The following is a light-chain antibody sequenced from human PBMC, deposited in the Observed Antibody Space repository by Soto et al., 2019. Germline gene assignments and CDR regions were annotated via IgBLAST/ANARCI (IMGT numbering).Light chain of an antibody. CDR3: QQYGSSFSFT. V-gene: IGKV3-20*01. CDR2: GAS. Sequence: EIVLTQSPGTLSLSPGERATLSCRASQSVSSSYLGWYQQKPGQAPRLLIYGASSRATGIPDRFSGSGSGTDFTLTISRLEPEDFAVYYCQQYGSSFSFTFRPGTKVDI. CDR1: QSVSSSY. J-gene: IGKJ3*01.